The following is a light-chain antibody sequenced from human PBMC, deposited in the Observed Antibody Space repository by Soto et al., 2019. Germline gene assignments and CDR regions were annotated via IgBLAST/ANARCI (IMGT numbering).Light chain of an antibody. CDR1: SSDVGGYSY. Sequence: QSVLTQPASVSGSPGQSITISCTGTSSDVGGYSYVSWYQQHPGRAPKLMIYEVSNRPSGVSNRFSGSKSGNTASLTISGLQAEDEAAYYCSSYTRSNTVLFGGGTKLTVL. CDR2: EVS. V-gene: IGLV2-14*01. CDR3: SSYTRSNTVL. J-gene: IGLJ2*01.